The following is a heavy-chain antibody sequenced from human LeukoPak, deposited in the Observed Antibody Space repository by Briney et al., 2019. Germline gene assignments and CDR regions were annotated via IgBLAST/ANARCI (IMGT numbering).Heavy chain of an antibody. J-gene: IGHJ4*02. V-gene: IGHV3-23*01. CDR3: AKPQSSGNYGFDY. D-gene: IGHD3-10*01. Sequence: GGSLRLSCAASGFTFASYAMSWVRQAPEQGLEWVSLISGGGDTNYADSVKGRFTISRDNSKITLYLQMNSLRVEDTAVYYCAKPQSSGNYGFDYWGQGTLVTVSS. CDR1: GFTFASYA. CDR2: ISGGGDT.